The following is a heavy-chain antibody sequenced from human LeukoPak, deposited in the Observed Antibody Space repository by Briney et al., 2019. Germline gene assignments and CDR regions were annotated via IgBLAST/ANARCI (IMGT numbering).Heavy chain of an antibody. CDR3: ARDRGALDY. J-gene: IGHJ4*02. CDR2: LNGDGGTT. V-gene: IGHV3-74*01. CDR1: GFTFSNYW. Sequence: PGGSLRLSCAASGFTFSNYWMHWVRQALGKGLVWVSRLNGDGGTTRYADSVKGRFTISRDNAKNTVYLQMNSLRAEDTAVYYCARDRGALDYWGQGTLVTVSS.